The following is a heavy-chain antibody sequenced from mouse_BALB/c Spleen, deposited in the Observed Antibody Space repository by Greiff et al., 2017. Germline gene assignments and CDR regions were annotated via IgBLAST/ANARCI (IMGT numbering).Heavy chain of an antibody. V-gene: IGHV1-87*01. Sequence: QVQLQQSGAELARPGASVKLSCKASGYTFTSYWMQWVKQRPGQGLEWIGAIYPGDGDTRYTQKFKGKATLTADKSSSTAYMQLSSLASEDSAVYYCARTTEMYFDVWGAGTTVTVSS. CDR2: IYPGDGDT. D-gene: IGHD1-1*01. J-gene: IGHJ1*01. CDR1: GYTFTSYW. CDR3: ARTTEMYFDV.